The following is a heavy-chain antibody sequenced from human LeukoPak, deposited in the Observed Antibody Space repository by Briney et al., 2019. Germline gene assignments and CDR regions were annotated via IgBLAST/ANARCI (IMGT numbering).Heavy chain of an antibody. D-gene: IGHD3-10*01. J-gene: IGHJ6*03. CDR1: GGSFSGYY. CDR3: ARGGRWAGVGYYYYMDV. CDR2: INHSGST. Sequence: KPSETLSLTCAVYGGSFSGYYWSWIRQPPGKGLEWIGEINHSGSTNYNPSLKSRVTISVDTSKNQFSLKLSSVTAADTAVYYCARGGRWAGVGYYYYMDVWGKGTTVTVSS. V-gene: IGHV4-34*01.